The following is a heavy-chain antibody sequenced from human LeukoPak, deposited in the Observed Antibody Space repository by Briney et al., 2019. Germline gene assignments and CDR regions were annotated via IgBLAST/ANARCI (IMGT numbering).Heavy chain of an antibody. J-gene: IGHJ5*02. Sequence: ASVKVSCKASGYTFTGYYMHWVRQAPGQGLEWMGWINPNSGGTNYAQKFQGWVTMTRDTSISTAYMELSRLRSDDTAVYYCARGHYYYGSGSYPNWFDPWGQGTLVTVSS. V-gene: IGHV1-2*04. D-gene: IGHD3-10*01. CDR3: ARGHYYYGSGSYPNWFDP. CDR2: INPNSGGT. CDR1: GYTFTGYY.